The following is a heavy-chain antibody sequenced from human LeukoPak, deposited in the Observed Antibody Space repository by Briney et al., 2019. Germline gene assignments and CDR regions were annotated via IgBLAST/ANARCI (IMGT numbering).Heavy chain of an antibody. D-gene: IGHD2-15*01. CDR2: IIPIFGTA. J-gene: IGHJ4*02. Sequence: SVKVSCEASGGTFSSYAISWVRQAPGQGLEWMGGIIPIFGTANYAQKFQDRVTITADESTSTAYMELSSLRSEDTAVYYCARGIVVVVAATPLDYWGQGTLVTVSS. CDR3: ARGIVVVVAATPLDY. V-gene: IGHV1-69*13. CDR1: GGTFSSYA.